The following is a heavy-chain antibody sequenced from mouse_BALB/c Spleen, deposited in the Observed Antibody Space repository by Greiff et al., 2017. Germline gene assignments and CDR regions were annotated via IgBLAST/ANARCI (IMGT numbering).Heavy chain of an antibody. CDR1: GFTFSSYT. J-gene: IGHJ2*01. D-gene: IGHD1-2*01. Sequence: EVQGVESGGGLVQPGGSLKLSCAASGFTFSSYTMSWVRQTPEKRLEWVAYISNGGGSTYYPDTVKGRFTISRDNAKNTLYLQMSSLKSEDTAMYYCARHASTATFDYWGQGTTLTVSS. CDR2: ISNGGGST. V-gene: IGHV5-12-2*01. CDR3: ARHASTATFDY.